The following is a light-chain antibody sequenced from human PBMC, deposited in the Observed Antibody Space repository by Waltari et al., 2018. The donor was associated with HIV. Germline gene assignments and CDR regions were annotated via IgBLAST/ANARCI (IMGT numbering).Light chain of an antibody. CDR2: EVS. CDR1: SSDVGSYNL. V-gene: IGLV2-23*02. Sequence: QSALTQPASVSGSPGQSITLSCTGTSSDVGSYNLVSWFQQDPGKAPKLMIFEVSKRPSGVSNRFSGSKSGNTASLTISGLQAEDEADYYCCSYVGSSARVVFGGGTKLTVL. J-gene: IGLJ2*01. CDR3: CSYVGSSARVV.